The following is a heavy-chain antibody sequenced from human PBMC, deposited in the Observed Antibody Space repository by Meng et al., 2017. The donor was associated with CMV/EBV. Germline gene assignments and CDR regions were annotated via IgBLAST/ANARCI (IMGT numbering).Heavy chain of an antibody. CDR2: IYTSGST. CDR1: GGSISSYS. D-gene: IGHD3-22*01. Sequence: VSLQESGPGLVKPSETLSLTCTVSGGSISSYSWSWSRQPAGKGLEWIGRIYTSGSTNYNPSLKSRVTMSVDTSKNQFSLKLSSVTAADTAVYYCARGGLYYYDSSGHFDYWGQGTLVTVSS. V-gene: IGHV4-4*07. CDR3: ARGGLYYYDSSGHFDY. J-gene: IGHJ4*02.